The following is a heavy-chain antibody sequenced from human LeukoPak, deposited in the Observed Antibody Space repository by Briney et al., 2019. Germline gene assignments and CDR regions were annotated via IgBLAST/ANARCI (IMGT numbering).Heavy chain of an antibody. D-gene: IGHD6-13*01. Sequence: PSETLSLTCTVSGGSISSYYWSWIRQPPGKGLEWIGSIYYSGSTNYNPSLKSRVTISVDTSQKQFSLRLSSVTAADTAVYYCARGLYLTTRGGAAAGFLDYWGQGTLVTVSS. CDR3: ARGLYLTTRGGAAAGFLDY. V-gene: IGHV4-59*12. CDR2: IYYSGST. CDR1: GGSISSYY. J-gene: IGHJ4*02.